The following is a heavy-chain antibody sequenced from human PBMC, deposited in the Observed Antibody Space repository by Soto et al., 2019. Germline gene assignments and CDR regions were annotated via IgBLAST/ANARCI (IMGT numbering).Heavy chain of an antibody. Sequence: SETLSLTCTVSGGSISSYYWSWIRQPPGKGLEWIGYIYYSGSTNYNPSLKSRVTISVDTSKNQFSLKLSSVTAADTAVYYCAREGCSGGSCYFDYGGQGTLVTVSS. J-gene: IGHJ4*02. CDR2: IYYSGST. D-gene: IGHD2-15*01. V-gene: IGHV4-59*01. CDR1: GGSISSYY. CDR3: AREGCSGGSCYFDY.